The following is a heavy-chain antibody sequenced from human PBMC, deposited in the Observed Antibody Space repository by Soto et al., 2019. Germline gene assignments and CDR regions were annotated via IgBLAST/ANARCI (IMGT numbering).Heavy chain of an antibody. V-gene: IGHV3-23*01. CDR2: ISGSGGST. CDR1: GFTFSSYA. CDR3: AKEGGLTMVRGVIRPAGMDV. D-gene: IGHD3-10*01. Sequence: GGSLRLSCAASGFTFSSYAMSWVRQAPGKGLEWVSAISGSGGSTYYADSVKGRFTISRDNSKNTLYLQMNSLRAEDTAVYYCAKEGGLTMVRGVIRPAGMDVWGQGTTVTVSS. J-gene: IGHJ6*02.